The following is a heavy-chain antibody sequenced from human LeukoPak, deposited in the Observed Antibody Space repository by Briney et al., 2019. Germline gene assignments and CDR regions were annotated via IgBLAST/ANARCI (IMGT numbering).Heavy chain of an antibody. CDR3: ARSYMIIDPFDL. J-gene: IGHJ5*02. CDR2: INPSGGIT. V-gene: IGHV1-46*01. Sequence: GIINPSGGITTYAQKFQDRVTMTRDTSTSTAYMELSSLRSEDTAVYYCARSYMIIDPFDLWGQGTLVTVSS. D-gene: IGHD3-22*01.